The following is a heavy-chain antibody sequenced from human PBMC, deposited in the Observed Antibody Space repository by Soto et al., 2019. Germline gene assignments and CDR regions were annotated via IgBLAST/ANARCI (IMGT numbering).Heavy chain of an antibody. V-gene: IGHV3-30*18. CDR2: ISYDGSNK. J-gene: IGHJ5*02. D-gene: IGHD5-12*01. CDR1: GFTFSSYG. CDR3: AKDSGYDL. Sequence: QVQLVESGGGVVQPGRSLRLSCAASGFTFSSYGMHWVRQAPGKGLEWVAVISYDGSNKYYADSVKGRFTISRDNSKNTLYLQMNSLRAEDTAVYYCAKDSGYDLWGQGTLVTVSS.